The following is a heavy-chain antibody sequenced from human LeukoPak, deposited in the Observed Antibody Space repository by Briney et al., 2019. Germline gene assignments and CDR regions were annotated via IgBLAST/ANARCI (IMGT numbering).Heavy chain of an antibody. Sequence: ASVKVSCKASGYTFIGYYLHWVRQAPGQGLEWMGWINPNSGGTNYAQKFQGRVTMTRDTSISTAYMELSRLRSDDTAVYYCARGSPPRVYYDRSGYYSYYFDYWSQGTLVTVSS. CDR2: INPNSGGT. V-gene: IGHV1-2*02. D-gene: IGHD3-22*01. J-gene: IGHJ4*02. CDR3: ARGSPPRVYYDRSGYYSYYFDY. CDR1: GYTFIGYY.